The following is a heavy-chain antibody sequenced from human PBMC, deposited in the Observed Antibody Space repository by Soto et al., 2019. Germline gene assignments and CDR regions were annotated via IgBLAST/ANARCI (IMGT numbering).Heavy chain of an antibody. Sequence: EVQLVESGGGLVQPGRSLRLSCAASGFTFDDYAMHWVRQAPGKGLEWVSGISWNSGSIGYADSVKGRFTISRDNAKNSLYLQMNSLRAEDTALYYCAKDITGSYYYYMDVWGKGTTVTVSS. J-gene: IGHJ6*03. CDR1: GFTFDDYA. V-gene: IGHV3-9*01. CDR2: ISWNSGSI. CDR3: AKDITGSYYYYMDV. D-gene: IGHD1-1*01.